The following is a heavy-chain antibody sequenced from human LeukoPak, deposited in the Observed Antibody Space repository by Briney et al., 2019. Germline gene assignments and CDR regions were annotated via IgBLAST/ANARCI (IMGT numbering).Heavy chain of an antibody. D-gene: IGHD3-10*01. V-gene: IGHV3-48*03. J-gene: IGHJ6*02. CDR3: ASTGGYGSGTYDYYYFGMDV. Sequence: GGSLRLSCAASGFTFSSYEMNWVRQAPGKGLEGVAYITSRGRIIYYADPVKGRFTISRDNAKNSLYLQMNSLRAKDTAVYYCASTGGYGSGTYDYYYFGMDVWGQGTTVTVSS. CDR1: GFTFSSYE. CDR2: ITSRGRII.